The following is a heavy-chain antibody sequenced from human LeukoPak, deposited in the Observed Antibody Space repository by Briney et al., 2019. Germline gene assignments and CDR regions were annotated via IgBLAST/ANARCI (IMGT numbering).Heavy chain of an antibody. Sequence: GGSLRLSCAASGFTFSSYEMNWVRQAPGKGLEWASYISSSGSTIYYADSVKGRFTISRDIAKTSLYLQMNSLRAEDTAIYYCARDMEPDAFDIWGQGTMVTVSS. D-gene: IGHD1-1*01. CDR2: ISSSGSTI. CDR1: GFTFSSYE. CDR3: ARDMEPDAFDI. J-gene: IGHJ3*02. V-gene: IGHV3-48*03.